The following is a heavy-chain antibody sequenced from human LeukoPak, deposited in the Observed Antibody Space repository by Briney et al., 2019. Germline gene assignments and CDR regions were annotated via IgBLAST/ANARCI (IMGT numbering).Heavy chain of an antibody. Sequence: SETLSLTCTVSGYSISSGYYWGWIRQPPGKGLEWIGSIYHSGSTYYNPSLKSRVTISVDTSKNQFSLKLSSVTAADTAVYYCARGELLWFGELLQRGYLDYWGQGTLVTVSS. J-gene: IGHJ4*02. D-gene: IGHD3-10*01. CDR1: GYSISSGYY. CDR3: ARGELLWFGELLQRGYLDY. CDR2: IYHSGST. V-gene: IGHV4-38-2*02.